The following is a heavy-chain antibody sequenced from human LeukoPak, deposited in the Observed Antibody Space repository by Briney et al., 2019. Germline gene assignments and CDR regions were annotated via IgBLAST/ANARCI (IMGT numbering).Heavy chain of an antibody. J-gene: IGHJ5*02. CDR3: ARGPTVTNNWFDP. V-gene: IGHV1-3*01. D-gene: IGHD4-17*01. CDR2: INADNGYT. CDR1: GYTFTSFA. Sequence: GASVKVSCKASGYTFTSFAMHWVRQAPGQRLEWMGWINADNGYTKYSQKFQGRLTITRDTSASTAYMELSSLRSEDTAVYYCARGPTVTNNWFDPWGQGTLVTVSS.